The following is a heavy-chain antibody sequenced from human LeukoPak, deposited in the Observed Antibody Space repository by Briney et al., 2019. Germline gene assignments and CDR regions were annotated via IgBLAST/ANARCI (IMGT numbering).Heavy chain of an antibody. D-gene: IGHD6-13*01. Sequence: PGGSLRLSCAASGFTFDDYGMHWVRQAPGKGLEWVSGISWNSDNIDYADSVRGRFTISRDNAKNSLFLQMNSLRAEDMALYYCAKDSSSWDNCLDSWGQGTLVTVSS. CDR2: ISWNSDNI. J-gene: IGHJ5*01. CDR3: AKDSSSWDNCLDS. CDR1: GFTFDDYG. V-gene: IGHV3-9*03.